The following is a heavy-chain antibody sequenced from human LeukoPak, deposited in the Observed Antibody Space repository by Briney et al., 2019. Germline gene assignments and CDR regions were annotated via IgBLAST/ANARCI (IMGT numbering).Heavy chain of an antibody. Sequence: PSQTLSLTCTVSGGSISSGGYYWSWIRQHPGKGLEWIGYIYYSGSTYYNPSLKSRVTISVDTSKNQFSLKLSSVTVADTAVYYCARVLRPSYCGGDCYSGPFFDYWGQGTLVTVSS. CDR2: IYYSGST. D-gene: IGHD2-21*02. CDR1: GGSISSGGYY. J-gene: IGHJ4*02. CDR3: ARVLRPSYCGGDCYSGPFFDY. V-gene: IGHV4-31*03.